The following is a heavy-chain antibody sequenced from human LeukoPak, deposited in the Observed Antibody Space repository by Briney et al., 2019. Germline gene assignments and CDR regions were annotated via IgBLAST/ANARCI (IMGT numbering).Heavy chain of an antibody. V-gene: IGHV3-48*03. D-gene: IGHD5-12*01. J-gene: IGHJ4*02. CDR2: ISDSGVSI. CDR1: GFTFSAYE. Sequence: GESLKISCATSGFTFSAYEMNWVRQAPGKGLEWISYISDSGVSIHYADSVRGRFSISRDNAKDALLLQMNTLRAEDTAVYYCVRGRHSANNYGGDYWGQGTLVTVSS. CDR3: VRGRHSANNYGGDY.